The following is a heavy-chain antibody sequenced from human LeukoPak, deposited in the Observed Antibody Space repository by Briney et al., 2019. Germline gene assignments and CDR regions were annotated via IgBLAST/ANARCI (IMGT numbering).Heavy chain of an antibody. CDR2: VYYSGSV. D-gene: IGHD4-17*01. V-gene: IGHV4-59*01. J-gene: IGHJ4*02. Sequence: SETLSLTCTVSGGSITGYYWSWIRQPPGKGLEWIAYVYYSGSVNYNPSLQSRVTISVDRSKDQFSLKLSPVTAADTAVYYCARYDGDDNNFDYWGLGTLVTVSS. CDR3: ARYDGDDNNFDY. CDR1: GGSITGYY.